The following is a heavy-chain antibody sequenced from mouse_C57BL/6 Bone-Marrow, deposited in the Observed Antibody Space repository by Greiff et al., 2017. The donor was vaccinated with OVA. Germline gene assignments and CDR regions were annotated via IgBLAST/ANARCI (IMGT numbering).Heavy chain of an antibody. CDR3: ARDAGYYGSSPYYAMDY. J-gene: IGHJ4*01. CDR2: SRNKANDYTT. Sequence: EVQLVESGGGLVQSGRSLRLSCATSGFTFSDFYMEWVRHAPGKGLEWIAASRNKANDYTTEYSASVKGRFIVSRDTSQSILYLQMNALRAEDTAIYYCARDAGYYGSSPYYAMDYWGQGTSVTVSS. V-gene: IGHV7-1*01. CDR1: GFTFSDFY. D-gene: IGHD1-1*01.